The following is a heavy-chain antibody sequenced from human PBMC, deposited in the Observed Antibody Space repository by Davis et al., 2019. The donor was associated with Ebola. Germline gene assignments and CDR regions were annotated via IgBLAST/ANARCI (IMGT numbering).Heavy chain of an antibody. CDR3: ARGTDVDTAMGPYYYYYYGMDV. D-gene: IGHD5-18*01. Sequence: ASVKVSCKASGYTFTSYYMHWVRQAPGQGLEWMGIINPSGGSTSYAQKFQGRVTITADKSTSTAYMELSSLRSEDTAVYYCARGTDVDTAMGPYYYYYYGMDVWGQGTTVTVSS. CDR1: GYTFTSYY. CDR2: INPSGGST. J-gene: IGHJ6*02. V-gene: IGHV1-46*01.